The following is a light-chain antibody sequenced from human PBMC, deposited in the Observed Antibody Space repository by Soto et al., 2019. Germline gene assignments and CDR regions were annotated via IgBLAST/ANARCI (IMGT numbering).Light chain of an antibody. V-gene: IGLV1-40*01. J-gene: IGLJ3*02. CDR3: QSYDSSLSGWV. Sequence: QSVLTQPPSVSGAPGQRVTISCTGSSSNIGAGYDVHWYQQLPATAPKLLIYGNSNRPSGVPVRFSGSKSGTSASLAITGLRAEDEADYYCQSYDSSLSGWVFGGGTKVTVL. CDR1: SSNIGAGYD. CDR2: GNS.